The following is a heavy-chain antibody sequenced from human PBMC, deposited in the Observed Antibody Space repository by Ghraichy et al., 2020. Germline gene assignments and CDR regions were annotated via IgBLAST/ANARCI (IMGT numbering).Heavy chain of an antibody. V-gene: IGHV1-58*01. Sequence: SVKVSCKASGFTFTSSAVQWVRQARGQRLEWIGWIVVGSGNTNYAQKFQERVSITRDMSTSTAYMKLSSLRSEDTAVYYCAAGSKVIAIPGYDYYYYGMDVWGQRTTVTVSS. D-gene: IGHD2-21*01. CDR1: GFTFTSSA. CDR3: AAGSKVIAIPGYDYYYYGMDV. CDR2: IVVGSGNT. J-gene: IGHJ6*02.